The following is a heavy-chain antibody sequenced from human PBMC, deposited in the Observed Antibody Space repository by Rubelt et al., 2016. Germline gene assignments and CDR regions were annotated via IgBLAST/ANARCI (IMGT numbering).Heavy chain of an antibody. Sequence: QVHLVESGGGVVQPGRSLRLSCVASGFRFSSFAMHWVRQVPGKGLEWAALISNDGSETYYADSGKGRFTIARDNSKNTLYLQMNSLRAEDTAMYYCVRDQGIPVTAWGQGTLVTVSS. V-gene: IGHV3-30*03. J-gene: IGHJ5*02. CDR2: ISNDGSET. CDR3: VRDQGIPVTA. CDR1: GFRFSSFA. D-gene: IGHD6-19*01.